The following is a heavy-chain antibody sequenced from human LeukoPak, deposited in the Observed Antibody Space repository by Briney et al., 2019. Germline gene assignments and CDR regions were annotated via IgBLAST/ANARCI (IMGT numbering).Heavy chain of an antibody. Sequence: GGSLRLSCADSGFTFGRYWMHWVRQAPGKGLVWVSHITTDGSGTSYADSVKGRFTISRDNAKNTLYLQMNSLRAEDTAVYYCARGAIVGANFDYWGQGTLVTVSS. CDR3: ARGAIVGANFDY. J-gene: IGHJ4*02. CDR2: ITTDGSGT. D-gene: IGHD1-26*01. CDR1: GFTFGRYW. V-gene: IGHV3-74*01.